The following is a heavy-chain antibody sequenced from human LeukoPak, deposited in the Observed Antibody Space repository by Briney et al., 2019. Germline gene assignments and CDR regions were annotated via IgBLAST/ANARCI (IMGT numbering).Heavy chain of an antibody. CDR3: ATTAISLNFDY. Sequence: GGSLRLSCAASGFTFSSYSMNWVRQAPGKGLEWVSSISSSSSYIYYADSVKGRFTISRDNAKNSLYLQMNSLRAEDTPVYYCATTAISLNFDYWGQGTLVTVSS. CDR2: ISSSSSYI. CDR1: GFTFSSYS. J-gene: IGHJ4*02. D-gene: IGHD5-18*01. V-gene: IGHV3-21*01.